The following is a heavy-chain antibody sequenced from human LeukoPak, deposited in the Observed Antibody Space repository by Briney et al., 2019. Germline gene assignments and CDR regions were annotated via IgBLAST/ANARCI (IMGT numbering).Heavy chain of an antibody. CDR3: ARSSGYCSGGSCHRDY. CDR1: GFTFSTYW. Sequence: GGSLRLSCAASGFTFSTYWMSWVRQAPGKGLEWVANIKQDGSEKYYVDSVKGRFTISRDNAKNSLYLQMNSLRAEDTAVYYCARSSGYCSGGSCHRDYWGQGTLVTVSS. V-gene: IGHV3-7*05. CDR2: IKQDGSEK. D-gene: IGHD2-15*01. J-gene: IGHJ4*02.